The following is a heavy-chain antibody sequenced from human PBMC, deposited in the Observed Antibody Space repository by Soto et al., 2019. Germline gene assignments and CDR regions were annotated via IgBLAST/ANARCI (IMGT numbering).Heavy chain of an antibody. CDR3: ARGSGNWDVGYYGMDV. Sequence: GGSLRLSCAASGFTFSDYYMTWIRQAPGKGLEWVSYIRSSGTYTNYADSVKGRFTISRDNAKNLLSLQMNSLRAEDTAVYYCARGSGNWDVGYYGMDVWGQGITVTVSS. CDR2: IRSSGTYT. D-gene: IGHD1-20*01. V-gene: IGHV3-11*06. J-gene: IGHJ6*02. CDR1: GFTFSDYY.